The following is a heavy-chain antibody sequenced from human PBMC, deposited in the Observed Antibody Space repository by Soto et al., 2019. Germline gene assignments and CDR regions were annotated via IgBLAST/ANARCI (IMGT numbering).Heavy chain of an antibody. CDR2: ISPSGGIT. CDR1: GFAFTSHA. V-gene: IGHV3-23*01. CDR3: VRVPSAAPFFDY. J-gene: IGHJ4*02. Sequence: EVQVLESGGGFIQPGGSLRLSCAASGFAFTSHAMHWVRQAPGKGLEWVSGISPSGGITYYPDSVKGRFTIFRDNSDNTVHLQMNSLRAEDTAVYFCVRVPSAAPFFDYWGQGTLVTVSS.